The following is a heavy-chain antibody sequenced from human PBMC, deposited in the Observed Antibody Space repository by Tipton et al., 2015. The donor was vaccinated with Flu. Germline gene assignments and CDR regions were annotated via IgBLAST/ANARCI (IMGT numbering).Heavy chain of an antibody. J-gene: IGHJ4*02. CDR2: ISGSGGST. Sequence: SLRLSCAASGFTFSSYAMSCVRQAPGRGLEWVSAISGSGGSTYYADSVKGRFTISRDNSKNTLYLQMNSLRAEDTAVYYCAKDRNHRLIDFDADSWGQGTLVTVSS. CDR3: AKDRNHRLIDFDADS. CDR1: GFTFSSYA. D-gene: IGHD3-9*01. V-gene: IGHV3-23*01.